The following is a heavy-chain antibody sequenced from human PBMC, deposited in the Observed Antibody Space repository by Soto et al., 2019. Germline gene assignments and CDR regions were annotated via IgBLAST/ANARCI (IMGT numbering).Heavy chain of an antibody. J-gene: IGHJ3*01. D-gene: IGHD4-17*01. Sequence: SVKVSCKASGFTFTRSAVQWVRQARGQRPEWIGWIVVGSGNTNCAQKFQERVTITRDMSTSTAYMELSSLRSEDTAVYYCAAFATTGDAFDVWGQGTMVTVSS. CDR3: AAFATTGDAFDV. V-gene: IGHV1-58*01. CDR1: GFTFTRSA. CDR2: IVVGSGNT.